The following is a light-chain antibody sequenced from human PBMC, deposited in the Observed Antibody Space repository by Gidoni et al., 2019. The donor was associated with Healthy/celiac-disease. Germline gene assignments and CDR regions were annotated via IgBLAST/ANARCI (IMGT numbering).Light chain of an antibody. CDR2: AAS. CDR1: QSSSSY. Sequence: DIQMTQSPSSLSASVGDRVTITCRASQSSSSYLNWYQQKPGKAPKVLLYAASSLQSGVPSRFSGSGSGTDFTLTIISLQPEDFATYYFQQSYSTPRTFGQGTKVEIK. V-gene: IGKV1-39*01. CDR3: QQSYSTPRT. J-gene: IGKJ1*01.